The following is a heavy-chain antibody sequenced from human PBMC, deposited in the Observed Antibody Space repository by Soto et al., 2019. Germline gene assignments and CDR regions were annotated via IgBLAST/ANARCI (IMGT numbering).Heavy chain of an antibody. Sequence: SGGSLRLSCAASGFTLSGSVVHWVRQAPGKGLEWVGRIGMKSNSYATAYVAAVKGRFTISRDDSKNTLYLQLNSLKTEDTAVYYCTTAILWELPQYYFDYWGQGTLVTVSS. CDR2: IGMKSNSYAT. CDR1: GFTLSGSV. CDR3: TTAILWELPQYYFDY. J-gene: IGHJ4*02. D-gene: IGHD1-26*01. V-gene: IGHV3-73*01.